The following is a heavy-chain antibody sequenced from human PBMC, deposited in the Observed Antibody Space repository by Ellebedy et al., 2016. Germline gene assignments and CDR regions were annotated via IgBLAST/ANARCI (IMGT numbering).Heavy chain of an antibody. V-gene: IGHV1-2*02. D-gene: IGHD6-13*01. CDR2: INPHSGGT. CDR3: IRFSSTWYWFDP. CDR1: GYTFTAYY. Sequence: ASVKVSCXASGYTFTAYYIHWVRQAPGQGLEWMGWINPHSGGTNFAQKFQGRVTMTRDTSISTAYMELSKLRSDDTAVYYCIRFSSTWYWFDPWGQGTLVTVS. J-gene: IGHJ5*02.